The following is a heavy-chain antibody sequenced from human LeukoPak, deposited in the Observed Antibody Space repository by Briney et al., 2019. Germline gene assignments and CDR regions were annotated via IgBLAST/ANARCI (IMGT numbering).Heavy chain of an antibody. V-gene: IGHV4-34*01. CDR1: GVSFSGYY. Sequence: SETLSLTCAVYGVSFSGYYWSWIRQPPGKGLEWIGEINHSGSTNYNPSLKSRVTISVDTSKNQFSLKLSSVTAAETAVYYCARGEYSGYYDYWGEGTLVSVSS. CDR2: INHSGST. D-gene: IGHD5-12*01. CDR3: ARGEYSGYYDY. J-gene: IGHJ4*02.